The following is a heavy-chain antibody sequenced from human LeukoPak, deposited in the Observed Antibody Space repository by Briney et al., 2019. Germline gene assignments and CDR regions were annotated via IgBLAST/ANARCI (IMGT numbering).Heavy chain of an antibody. CDR3: ARYHPIVVVPAASWGWFDP. CDR2: IIPIFGTA. J-gene: IGHJ5*02. V-gene: IGHV1-69*05. CDR1: GGTFSSYA. Sequence: SVKVSCKASGGTFSSYAISWVRQAPGQGLEWMGGIIPIFGTANYAQKFQGRVKITTDESTSTAYMELSSLRSEDTAVYYCARYHPIVVVPAASWGWFDPWGQGTLVTVSS. D-gene: IGHD2-2*01.